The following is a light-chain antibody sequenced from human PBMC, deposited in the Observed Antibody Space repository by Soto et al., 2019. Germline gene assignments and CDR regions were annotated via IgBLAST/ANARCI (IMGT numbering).Light chain of an antibody. CDR1: QSISSW. J-gene: IGKJ2*01. CDR2: DGY. V-gene: IGKV1-5*01. CDR3: QQYDTYFRYT. Sequence: EIQMTQSPSTLSASVGDRSTITCLASQSISSWLAWYQQKPGKAPKLLIYDGYTLESGVPSRFSGSGSGTEFTLTIGSLQPDDFANYYCQQYDTYFRYTVGPGTKVEIK.